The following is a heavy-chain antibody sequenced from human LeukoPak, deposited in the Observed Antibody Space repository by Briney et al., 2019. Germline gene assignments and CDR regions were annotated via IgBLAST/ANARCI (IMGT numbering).Heavy chain of an antibody. CDR1: GGSISSGGYY. D-gene: IGHD5-18*01. CDR3: ARRLWSRGLFDY. J-gene: IGHJ4*02. V-gene: IGHV4-31*03. Sequence: SETLSLTCTVSGGSISSGGYYWSWIRQHPEKGLEWIGYIYYSGSTYYNPSLKSRVTISVDTSKSQFSLKLSSVTAADTAVYYCARRLWSRGLFDYWGQGTLVTVSS. CDR2: IYYSGST.